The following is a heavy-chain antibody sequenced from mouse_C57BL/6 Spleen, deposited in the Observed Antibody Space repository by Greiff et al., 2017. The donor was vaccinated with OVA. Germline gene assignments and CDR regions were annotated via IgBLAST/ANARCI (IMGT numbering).Heavy chain of an antibody. CDR3: ARLITTVVAWYYYAMDY. J-gene: IGHJ4*01. V-gene: IGHV4-1*01. D-gene: IGHD1-1*01. CDR2: INPDSSTI. Sequence: EVKLQESGGGLVQPGGSLKLSCAASGLDFSRYWMSWVRRAPGKGLEWIGEINPDSSTINYAPSLKDKFIISRDNAKNTLYLQMSKVRSEDTALYYCARLITTVVAWYYYAMDYWGQGTSVTVSS. CDR1: GLDFSRYW.